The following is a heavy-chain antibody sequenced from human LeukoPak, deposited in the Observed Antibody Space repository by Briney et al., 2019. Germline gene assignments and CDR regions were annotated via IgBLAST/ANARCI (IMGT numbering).Heavy chain of an antibody. V-gene: IGHV4-59*01. J-gene: IGHJ6*03. D-gene: IGHD2-2*01. Sequence: SETLSLTCTVSGGSISSYCWSWIRQPPGKGLEWIGYICNSGSTNYNPSLRSRVTISVDTSKNQFSLKLNSVTAADTAVYYCARDQLVMVPAALGDYYYYYYMDVWGKGTTVTVSS. CDR1: GGSISSYC. CDR2: ICNSGST. CDR3: ARDQLVMVPAALGDYYYYYYMDV.